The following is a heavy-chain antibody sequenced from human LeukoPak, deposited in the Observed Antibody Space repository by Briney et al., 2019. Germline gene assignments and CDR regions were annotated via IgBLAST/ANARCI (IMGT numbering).Heavy chain of an antibody. CDR2: ISYYNGNK. CDR1: GYIFTSHR. J-gene: IGHJ4*02. Sequence: ASVTDSLKASGYIFTSHRFRWLRQAPGQGLAWMGWISYYNGNKNYAQKLQGRPTMTTDTSTSTAYMDLRSLRSDDTAVYYCAREVAGDVDTALYYFDYWGQGTLVTVSS. V-gene: IGHV1-18*01. D-gene: IGHD5-18*01. CDR3: AREVAGDVDTALYYFDY.